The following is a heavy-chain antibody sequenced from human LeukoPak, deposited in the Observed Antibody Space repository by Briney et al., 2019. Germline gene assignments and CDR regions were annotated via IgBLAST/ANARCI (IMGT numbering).Heavy chain of an antibody. CDR2: ISSDGSTI. CDR1: GFTFSNYW. J-gene: IGHJ4*02. CDR3: ARFPERYYFDY. D-gene: IGHD3-9*01. V-gene: IGHV3-74*01. Sequence: GGSLRLSCAASGFTFSNYWMWWVRQPPGRGLEWVSRISSDGSTINYADSVKGRFTISRDNAKNSLYLQMNNLSAEDTAVYYCARFPERYYFDYWGQGTLVTVSS.